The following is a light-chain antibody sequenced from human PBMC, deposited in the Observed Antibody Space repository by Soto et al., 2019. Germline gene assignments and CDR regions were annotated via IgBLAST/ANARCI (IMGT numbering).Light chain of an antibody. V-gene: IGLV1-40*01. Sequence: QSVLTQPPSVSGAPGQRVTISCTGSSSNIGADYYVQWYQQLPGTAPKLLIYANSNRPSGVPDRFSGSKSGTSASLAITGLQAEDEADYYCQSYDDRLSGVVFGGGTKLTVL. CDR2: ANS. J-gene: IGLJ2*01. CDR3: QSYDDRLSGVV. CDR1: SSNIGADYY.